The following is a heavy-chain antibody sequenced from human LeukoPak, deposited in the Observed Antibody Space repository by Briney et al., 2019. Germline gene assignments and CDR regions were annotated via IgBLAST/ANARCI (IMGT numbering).Heavy chain of an antibody. V-gene: IGHV3-74*01. J-gene: IGHJ4*02. D-gene: IGHD3-3*01. CDR2: INSDGSTT. CDR1: GFTFRSYW. CDR3: ARAPYFDFWSGYPPDY. Sequence: GGSLRLSCAASGFTFRSYWMHWVRQAPGKGLVWFSRINSDGSTTNYADSVKGRFTISRDNAKNTLYLQMNSLRAEDTAVYYCARAPYFDFWSGYPPDYWGQGTLVTVSS.